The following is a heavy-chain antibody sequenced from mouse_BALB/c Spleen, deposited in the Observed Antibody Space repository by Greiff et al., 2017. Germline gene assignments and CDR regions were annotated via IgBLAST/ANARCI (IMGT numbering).Heavy chain of an antibody. CDR2: INPGSGGT. Sequence: VQLQESGAELVRPGTSVKVSCKASGYAFTNYLIEWVKQRPGQGLEWIGVINPGSGGTNYNEKFKGKATLTADKSSSTAYMQLSSLTSDDSAVYFCARSGNYGGWYYFDYWGQGTTLTVSS. J-gene: IGHJ2*01. CDR3: ARSGNYGGWYYFDY. CDR1: GYAFTNYL. D-gene: IGHD2-1*01. V-gene: IGHV1-54*01.